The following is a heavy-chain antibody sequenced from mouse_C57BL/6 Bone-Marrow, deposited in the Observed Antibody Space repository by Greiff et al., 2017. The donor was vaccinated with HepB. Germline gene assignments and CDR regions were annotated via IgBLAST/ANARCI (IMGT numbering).Heavy chain of an antibody. V-gene: IGHV1-69*01. CDR2: IDPSDSYT. Sequence: QVQLQQPGAELVMPGASVKLSCKASGYTFTSYWMHWVKQRPGQGLEWIGEIDPSDSYTNYNQKFKGKSTLTVDKSSSTAYMQLSSLTSEDSAVYYCASPITTVVAPYAMDYWGQGTSVTVSS. J-gene: IGHJ4*01. CDR1: GYTFTSYW. CDR3: ASPITTVVAPYAMDY. D-gene: IGHD1-1*01.